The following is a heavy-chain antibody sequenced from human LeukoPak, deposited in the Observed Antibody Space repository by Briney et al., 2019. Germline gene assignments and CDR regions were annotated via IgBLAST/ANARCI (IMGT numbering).Heavy chain of an antibody. J-gene: IGHJ3*02. V-gene: IGHV1-3*01. CDR3: ARLYWNGPNYAFDI. CDR2: INAGNGNT. CDR1: GYTFTSYA. Sequence: ASVKVSCKTSGYTFTSYAMHWVRLAPGQRLEWMGWINAGNGNTKYSQKFQDRVTITRDTSASTAYMELSSLRSEDTAVYYCARLYWNGPNYAFDIWGQGTMVTVSS. D-gene: IGHD1-1*01.